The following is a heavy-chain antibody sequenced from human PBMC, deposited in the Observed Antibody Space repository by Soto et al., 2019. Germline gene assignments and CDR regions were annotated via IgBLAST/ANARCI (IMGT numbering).Heavy chain of an antibody. D-gene: IGHD4-4*01. J-gene: IGHJ4*02. CDR1: GFNFSSYS. V-gene: IGHV3-48*01. Sequence: EVRLVESGGGLVQPGGSLRLSCAASGFNFSSYSMNWVRQAPGKGLEWVSYISSSSSTIYYADSAKGRFTISRDNAKNSLYLQMNSLRSEDTAVYYCAREAVTGKANYFDSWGQGTLVTVSS. CDR2: ISSSSSTI. CDR3: AREAVTGKANYFDS.